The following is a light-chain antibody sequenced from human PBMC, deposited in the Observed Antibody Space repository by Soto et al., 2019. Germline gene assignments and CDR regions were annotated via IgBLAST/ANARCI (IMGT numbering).Light chain of an antibody. CDR3: QQYNGYPWT. CDR2: KSS. Sequence: DLQMTQSPSTLSASVGDRVTITCRASQSIVSWLAWYQQKPGKAPKLLIYKSSSLQSGVPSRFSGSGSGTEFTLTISSLQPDDVATYFCQQYNGYPWTFGLGTKVEI. CDR1: QSIVSW. J-gene: IGKJ1*01. V-gene: IGKV1-5*03.